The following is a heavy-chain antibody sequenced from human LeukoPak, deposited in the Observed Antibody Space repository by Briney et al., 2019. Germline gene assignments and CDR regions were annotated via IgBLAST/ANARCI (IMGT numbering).Heavy chain of an antibody. CDR3: ARVWNYHDSSGYLEYFQE. J-gene: IGHJ1*01. CDR2: INPKSGGA. V-gene: IGHV1-2*02. CDR1: GYTFTNYY. D-gene: IGHD3-22*01. Sequence: GASVKVSCKTSGYTFTNYYINWVRQAPGQGPEWMGWINPKSGGANYAQKFQGRVTMTRDTSISTAYMELSSLRSDDTAVYYCARVWNYHDSSGYLEYFQEWGQGTLVTVSS.